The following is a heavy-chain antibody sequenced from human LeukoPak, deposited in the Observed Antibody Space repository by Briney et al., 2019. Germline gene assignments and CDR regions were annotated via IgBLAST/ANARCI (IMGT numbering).Heavy chain of an antibody. D-gene: IGHD3-22*01. CDR1: GFTFSSYA. V-gene: IGHV3-30-3*01. J-gene: IGHJ3*02. CDR3: ASTPYYYDSSGRGAFDI. Sequence: GGSLRLSCAASGFTFSSYAMHWVRQAPGKGLEWVAVISYDGSNKYYADSVKGRFTISRDNSKNTLYLQMNSLRAEDTAVYYCASTPYYYDSSGRGAFDIWGQGTMVTVSS. CDR2: ISYDGSNK.